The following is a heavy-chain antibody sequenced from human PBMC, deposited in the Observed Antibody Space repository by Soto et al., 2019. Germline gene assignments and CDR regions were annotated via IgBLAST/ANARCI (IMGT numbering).Heavy chain of an antibody. Sequence: GGSLRLSCAASGFTFSSYGMHWVRQAPGKGLEWVAVISYDGSNKYYADSVKGRFTISRDNSKNTLYLQMNSLRAEDTAVYYCAKPRGSYRRSLHAFDIWGQGTMVTVSS. D-gene: IGHD3-16*02. CDR3: AKPRGSYRRSLHAFDI. CDR1: GFTFSSYG. V-gene: IGHV3-30*18. CDR2: ISYDGSNK. J-gene: IGHJ3*02.